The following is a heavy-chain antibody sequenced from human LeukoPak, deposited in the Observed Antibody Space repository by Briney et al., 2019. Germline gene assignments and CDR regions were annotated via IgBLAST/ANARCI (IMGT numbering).Heavy chain of an antibody. J-gene: IGHJ4*02. CDR1: GFTFSSYW. CDR3: ARSLRFLESSFDY. CDR2: IKQDGSEK. V-gene: IGHV3-7*01. D-gene: IGHD3-3*01. Sequence: GGSLRLSCAASGFTFSSYWMSWVRQAPGKGLEWVANIKQDGSEKYYVDSVKGRFTISRDNAKNSLYLQMNSLRAEDTAVYYCARSLRFLESSFDYWGQGTLVTVSS.